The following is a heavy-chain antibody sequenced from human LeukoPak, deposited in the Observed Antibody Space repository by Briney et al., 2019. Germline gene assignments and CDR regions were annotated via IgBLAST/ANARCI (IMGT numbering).Heavy chain of an antibody. CDR2: ITSMFGTA. Sequence: SVKVSCKASGGTFTNYTISWVRQAPGQGLEWMGKITSMFGTANYAQKFQGRVTITTDESTSTAYMELSSLRFEDTAVYYCASGGELGAFDIWGQGTMVTVAS. D-gene: IGHD3-16*01. CDR1: GGTFTNYT. V-gene: IGHV1-69*05. J-gene: IGHJ3*02. CDR3: ASGGELGAFDI.